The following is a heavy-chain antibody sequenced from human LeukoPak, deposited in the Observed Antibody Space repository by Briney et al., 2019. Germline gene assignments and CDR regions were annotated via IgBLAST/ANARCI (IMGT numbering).Heavy chain of an antibody. CDR1: GFIFSSYD. Sequence: GGSLRLSCAASGFIFSSYDMHWVRQAPGKGLEWVAVIWYDGSSIYHAASVKGRFTISRDNSKNTVYLQMNSLRAEDTAVYYCARDPSDCSTTSCYGALSYYYTMDVWGQGTTVTVSS. CDR2: IWYDGSSI. J-gene: IGHJ6*02. CDR3: ARDPSDCSTTSCYGALSYYYTMDV. D-gene: IGHD2-2*01. V-gene: IGHV3-33*01.